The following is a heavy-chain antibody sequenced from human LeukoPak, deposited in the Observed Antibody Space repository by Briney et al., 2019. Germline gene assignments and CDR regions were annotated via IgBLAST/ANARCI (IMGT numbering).Heavy chain of an antibody. V-gene: IGHV1-3*03. Sequence: ASVKVSCKASGYTFTSYAMHWVRQAPGQRLEWMGWINAGNGNTKYSQEFQGRVTITRDTSASTAYMELNSLRAEDTAVYYCARVSPNTVTTLQYFDYWGQGTLVTVSS. CDR1: GYTFTSYA. D-gene: IGHD4-17*01. CDR2: INAGNGNT. J-gene: IGHJ4*02. CDR3: ARVSPNTVTTLQYFDY.